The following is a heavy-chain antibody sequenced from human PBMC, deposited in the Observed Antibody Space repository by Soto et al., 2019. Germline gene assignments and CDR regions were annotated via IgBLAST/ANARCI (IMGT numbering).Heavy chain of an antibody. D-gene: IGHD3-9*01. J-gene: IGHJ6*03. CDR1: GDSVSSNSAA. CDR3: AREGGVLRYFDWLLPYYYMDV. V-gene: IGHV6-1*01. Sequence: SQTLSLTCAISGDSVSSNSAAWNCIRQSPSRGLEWLGRTYYRSKWYNDYAVSVKSRITINPDTSKNQFSLQLNSVTPEDTAVYYCAREGGVLRYFDWLLPYYYMDVWGKGTTVTVXS. CDR2: TYYRSKWYN.